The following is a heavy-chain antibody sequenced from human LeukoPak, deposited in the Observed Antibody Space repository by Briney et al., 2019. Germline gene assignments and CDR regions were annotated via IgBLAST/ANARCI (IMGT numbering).Heavy chain of an antibody. CDR1: GGSFSDSY. D-gene: IGHD2-21*02. J-gene: IGHJ5*02. Sequence: PSETLSLPCAVYGGSFSDSYWTWIRQTPGRGHEWIGESSHTGDLIGYNPSLKGRATISVDSSKKQFSLRLTSVTAADTGIYYCARVPDVTARPCETWGAGTIVTVSS. V-gene: IGHV4-34*01. CDR2: SSHTGDLI. CDR3: ARVPDVTARPCET.